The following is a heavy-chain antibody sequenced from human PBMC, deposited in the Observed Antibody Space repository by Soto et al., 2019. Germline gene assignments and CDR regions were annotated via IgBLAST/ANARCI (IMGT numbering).Heavy chain of an antibody. CDR2: ISSSSSTI. CDR1: GFTFSSYS. J-gene: IGHJ6*02. Sequence: EVQLVESGGGLVQPGGSLRLSCAASGFTFSSYSMNWVRQAPGKGLEWVSYISSSSSTIYYADSVKGRFTISRDNAKNSRYLQMNSLRDEDTAVYYCARVSPRYCSGGSCYSSPLHYGMDVWGQGTTVTVSS. CDR3: ARVSPRYCSGGSCYSSPLHYGMDV. D-gene: IGHD2-15*01. V-gene: IGHV3-48*02.